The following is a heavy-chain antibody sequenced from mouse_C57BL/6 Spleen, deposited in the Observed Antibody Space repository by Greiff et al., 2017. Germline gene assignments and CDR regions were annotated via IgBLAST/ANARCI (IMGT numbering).Heavy chain of an antibody. CDR1: GYSITSGYY. CDR2: ISYDGSN. J-gene: IGHJ4*01. CDR3: ARGVHFGAMDY. V-gene: IGHV3-6*01. Sequence: ESGPGLVKPSQSLSLTCSVTGYSITSGYYWNWIRQFPGNKLEWMGYISYDGSNNYNPSLKNRISITRDTSKNQFFLKLNSVTTEDTATYYCARGVHFGAMDYWGQGTSVTVSS.